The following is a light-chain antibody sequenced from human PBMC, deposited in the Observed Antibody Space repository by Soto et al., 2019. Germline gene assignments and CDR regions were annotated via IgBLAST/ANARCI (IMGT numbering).Light chain of an antibody. J-gene: IGKJ2*03. CDR2: DAS. CDR1: QSVGSF. CDR3: QQRNNWSYS. Sequence: EIVLTQSPATMSLSPEERATLSCRASQSVGSFLAWYQHKPGQPPRLLIYDASNRATGIPARFSGSGSGTHFTLTISSLEPEDFAVYYCQQRNNWSYSFGQGTRLEIK. V-gene: IGKV3-11*01.